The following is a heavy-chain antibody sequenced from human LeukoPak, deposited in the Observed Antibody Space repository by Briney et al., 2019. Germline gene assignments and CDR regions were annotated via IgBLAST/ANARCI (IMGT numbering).Heavy chain of an antibody. CDR1: GFTFSSYA. V-gene: IGHV3-23*01. CDR2: ISGSISGGDYST. J-gene: IGHJ4*02. Sequence: GGSLRLSCAASGFTFSSYAMTWVRQAPGKGLEWVSAISGSISGGDYSTYYADSVKVRFTISRDNSKNTLYLQMNSRRVEDTAVYYCAKGAGYSYGCTDYWGQGTLVTVSS. D-gene: IGHD5-18*01. CDR3: AKGAGYSYGCTDY.